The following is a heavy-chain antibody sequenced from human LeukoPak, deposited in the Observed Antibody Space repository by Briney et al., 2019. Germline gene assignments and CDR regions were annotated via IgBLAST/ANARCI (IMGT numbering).Heavy chain of an antibody. J-gene: IGHJ4*02. D-gene: IGHD3-22*01. CDR1: GFTFSDYY. Sequence: GGSLRLYCAASGFTFSDYYMSWTRQAPGKGLEWVSYISSSGSTIYYADSVKGRFTISRDNAKNSLYLQMNSLRAEDTAVYYCAREEYYYDSSGYRYWGQGTLVTVSS. CDR3: AREEYYYDSSGYRY. CDR2: ISSSGSTI. V-gene: IGHV3-11*01.